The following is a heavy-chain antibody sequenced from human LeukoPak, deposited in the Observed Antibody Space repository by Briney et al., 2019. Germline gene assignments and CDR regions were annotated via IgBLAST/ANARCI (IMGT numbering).Heavy chain of an antibody. CDR2: ISYDGSNK. J-gene: IGHJ4*02. V-gene: IGHV3-30*18. D-gene: IGHD1-26*01. Sequence: TGGSLRLSCAASGFTFSSYGMHWVRQAPGKGLEWVAVISYDGSNKYYADSVNGRLTISRDNSKNTLSLQMNSLRAEVTAVYYCAKSPSGRSRISRFDYWGQGILVTVSS. CDR1: GFTFSSYG. CDR3: AKSPSGRSRISRFDY.